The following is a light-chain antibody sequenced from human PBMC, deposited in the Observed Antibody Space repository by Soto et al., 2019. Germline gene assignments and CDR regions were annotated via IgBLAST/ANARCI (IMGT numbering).Light chain of an antibody. CDR3: QQYNKWPPPFT. J-gene: IGKJ3*01. Sequence: DIVMTQSPATLSLSPGERATLYCRASQSVSSNLAWYQQKPGQAPRLLIYGASTRTTGIPARFSGSGSGTDFTLTISSLQSEDSAVYFCQQYNKWPPPFTFGPGTKVAIK. V-gene: IGKV3-15*01. CDR1: QSVSSN. CDR2: GAS.